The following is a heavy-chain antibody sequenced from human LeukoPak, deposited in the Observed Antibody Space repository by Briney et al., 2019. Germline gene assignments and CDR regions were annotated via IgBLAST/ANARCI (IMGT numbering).Heavy chain of an antibody. Sequence: GGSLRLSCVASGFTFRTYAMSWVRQAPGKGLEWVSSISSSSSYIYYADSVKGRFTISRDNAKNSLYLQMNSLRAEDTAVYYCARIYAGFDYWGQGTLVTVSS. CDR1: GFTFRTYA. D-gene: IGHD5/OR15-5a*01. J-gene: IGHJ4*02. CDR3: ARIYAGFDY. V-gene: IGHV3-21*01. CDR2: ISSSSSYI.